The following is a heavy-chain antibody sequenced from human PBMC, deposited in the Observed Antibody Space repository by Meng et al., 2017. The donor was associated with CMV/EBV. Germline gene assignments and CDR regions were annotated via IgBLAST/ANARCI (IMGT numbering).Heavy chain of an antibody. CDR1: GGSFSSGSYY. V-gene: IGHV4-61*01. Sequence: SETLSLTCTVSGGSFSSGSYYWSWIRQPPGKGLEWIGYIYDSGSTNYNPSLKSRVTISVDTTKNQFTQKLSSVTAADTAMYCCAREVGYNWPIVVVPSWFDPWGQGTLVTVSS. CDR2: IYDSGST. J-gene: IGHJ5*02. CDR3: AREVGYNWPIVVVPSWFDP. D-gene: IGHD2-2*01.